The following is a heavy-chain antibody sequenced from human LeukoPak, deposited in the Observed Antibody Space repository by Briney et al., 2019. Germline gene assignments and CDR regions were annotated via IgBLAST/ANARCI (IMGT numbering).Heavy chain of an antibody. Sequence: PSETLSLTCTVSGGSISSYYWSWIRQPPGKGLEWIGYIYYSGSTNYNPSLKSRVTISVDTSKNQFSLKLSSVTAADTAVYYCARVTGGYSYGPNWFDPRGQGTLVTVSS. D-gene: IGHD5-18*01. V-gene: IGHV4-59*01. J-gene: IGHJ5*02. CDR1: GGSISSYY. CDR3: ARVTGGYSYGPNWFDP. CDR2: IYYSGST.